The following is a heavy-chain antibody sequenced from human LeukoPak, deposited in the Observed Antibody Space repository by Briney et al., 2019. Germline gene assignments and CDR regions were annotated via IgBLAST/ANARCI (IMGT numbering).Heavy chain of an antibody. CDR3: ARRRGQSSGPSYYYFYMDV. CDR1: GGSISSTSYY. J-gene: IGHJ6*03. D-gene: IGHD2-8*02. CDR2: FYYSGSI. Sequence: SETLSLTCIVSGGSISSTSYYWGWIRQSPGKGLEWIGSFYYSGSIFDNRSLRSRVTISIDMSKNQFLLKLTSVTAADTAVYFCARRRGQSSGPSYYYFYMDVWGKGTTVTVSS. V-gene: IGHV4-39*07.